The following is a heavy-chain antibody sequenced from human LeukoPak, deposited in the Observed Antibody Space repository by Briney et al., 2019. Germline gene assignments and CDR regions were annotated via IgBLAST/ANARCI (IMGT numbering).Heavy chain of an antibody. CDR3: AKESGYSYGYTYYYYGLDV. J-gene: IGHJ6*02. CDR2: LSGSGGST. CDR1: GFTFSSYA. Sequence: GGSLRLSCAASGFTFSSYAMSWVRQAPGKGLEWVSTLSGSGGSTYYADSVKGRFTISRDNSKNTLYLQMNSLRAEDTAVYYCAKESGYSYGYTYYYYGLDVWGQGTTVTVTS. V-gene: IGHV3-23*01. D-gene: IGHD5-18*01.